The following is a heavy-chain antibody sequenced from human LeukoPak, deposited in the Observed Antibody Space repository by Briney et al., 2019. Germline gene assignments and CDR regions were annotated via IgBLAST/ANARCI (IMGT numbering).Heavy chain of an antibody. CDR1: GFAFQAFE. D-gene: IGHD1-26*01. CDR2: IKSDGGKT. CDR3: ATWAFYHGVDV. Sequence: GGSLRLSCTASGFAFQAFEMHWVRQVPGKGLEWVSLIKSDGGKTDYADSVRGRFTISRDNGENSLYLQMNSLRSEDSALYYCATWAFYHGVDVWGQGTMVTVSS. V-gene: IGHV3-43*02. J-gene: IGHJ6*02.